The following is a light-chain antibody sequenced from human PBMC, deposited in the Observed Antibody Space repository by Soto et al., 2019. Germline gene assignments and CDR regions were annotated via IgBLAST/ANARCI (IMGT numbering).Light chain of an antibody. CDR3: CSYAGRSTYV. Sequence: QAVLTQPASVSGSPGQSITISCTGSNYDVGSFDLVSWYQQHPGKAPKLIIFEVTRRPSGVSNRFSASESANTASLTISGLQAEDEADYYCCSYAGRSTYVFGTGTKLTVL. CDR2: EVT. J-gene: IGLJ1*01. V-gene: IGLV2-23*02. CDR1: NYDVGSFDL.